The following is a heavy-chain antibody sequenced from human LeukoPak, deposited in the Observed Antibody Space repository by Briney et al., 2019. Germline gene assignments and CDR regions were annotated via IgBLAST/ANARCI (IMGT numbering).Heavy chain of an antibody. CDR3: ARDVVGATEFDY. D-gene: IGHD1-26*01. J-gene: IGHJ4*02. V-gene: IGHV1-69*04. CDR2: IIPILGIA. Sequence: ASVKVSCKASGGTFSSYAISWVRQAPGQGLEWMGRIIPILGIANYAQKFQGRVTITADKSTSTAYMELSSLRSEDTAVYYCARDVVGATEFDYWGQGTLVTVSS. CDR1: GGTFSSYA.